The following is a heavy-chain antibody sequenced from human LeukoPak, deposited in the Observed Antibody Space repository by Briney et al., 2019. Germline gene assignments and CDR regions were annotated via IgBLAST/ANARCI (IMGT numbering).Heavy chain of an antibody. CDR3: ARQNRLRYFDWLPLPFDY. J-gene: IGHJ4*02. CDR2: IYYSGST. Sequence: SETLSLTCTVSGGSISSSSYYWGWIRQPPGKGLEWIGSIYYSGSTYYNPSLKSRVTISVDTSKNQFSLKLSSVTAADTAVYYCARQNRLRYFDWLPLPFDYWGQGTLVTVSS. V-gene: IGHV4-39*01. D-gene: IGHD3-9*01. CDR1: GGSISSSSYY.